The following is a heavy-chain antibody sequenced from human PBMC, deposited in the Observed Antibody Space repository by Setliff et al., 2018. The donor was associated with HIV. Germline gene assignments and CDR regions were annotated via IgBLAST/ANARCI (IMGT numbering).Heavy chain of an antibody. Sequence: LSLTCAVYGGSFSNYYWTWIRQTPGEGLEWIGEIDHSGSTKYNPSLKSRVAISVDTSKNQFSLKLNSVTAAYTAIYYCARGRQFTFWSAYMHMDVWGKGASVTVSS. CDR2: IDHSGST. CDR1: GGSFSNYY. V-gene: IGHV4-34*01. D-gene: IGHD3-3*01. J-gene: IGHJ6*03. CDR3: ARGRQFTFWSAYMHMDV.